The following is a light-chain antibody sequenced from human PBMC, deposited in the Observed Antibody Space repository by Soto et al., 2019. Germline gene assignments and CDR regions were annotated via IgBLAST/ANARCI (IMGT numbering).Light chain of an antibody. J-gene: IGLJ2*01. V-gene: IGLV1-47*01. CDR3: AAWDDSLSGHVV. Sequence: QAVVTQPPSASGTPGQRVTISCSGSSSNIGSNYVYWYQQLPVTAPKLLIYRNNQRPSWVPDRFSGSKSGTSASLAISGLLSEDEADYYCAAWDDSLSGHVVFGGGTKLTVL. CDR1: SSNIGSNY. CDR2: RNN.